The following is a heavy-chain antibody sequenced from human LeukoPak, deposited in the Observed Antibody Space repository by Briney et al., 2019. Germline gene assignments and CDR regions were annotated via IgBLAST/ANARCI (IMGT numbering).Heavy chain of an antibody. Sequence: ASVKVSCKSSGYTFTSYYMHWVRQVPGQGLEWMGIINPSGGSTSYAQKFQGRVTMTRDTSTSTVYMELSSLRSEDTAVYYCARDLQLDVLRFLEWLPHGMDVWGQGTTVTVSS. D-gene: IGHD3-3*01. CDR2: INPSGGST. V-gene: IGHV1-46*01. CDR3: ARDLQLDVLRFLEWLPHGMDV. J-gene: IGHJ6*02. CDR1: GYTFTSYY.